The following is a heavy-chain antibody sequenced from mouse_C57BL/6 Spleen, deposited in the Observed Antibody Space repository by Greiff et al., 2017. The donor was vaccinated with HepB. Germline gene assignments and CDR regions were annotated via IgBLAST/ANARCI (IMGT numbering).Heavy chain of an antibody. Sequence: QVQLKESGAELARPGASVKMSCKASGYTFTSYTMHWVKQRPGQGLEWIGYINPSSGYTKYNQKFKDKATLTADKSSSTAYMQLSSLTSEDSAVYYCASGYGSTWFAYWGQGTLVTVSA. J-gene: IGHJ3*01. CDR1: GYTFTSYT. CDR3: ASGYGSTWFAY. V-gene: IGHV1-4*01. CDR2: INPSSGYT. D-gene: IGHD1-1*01.